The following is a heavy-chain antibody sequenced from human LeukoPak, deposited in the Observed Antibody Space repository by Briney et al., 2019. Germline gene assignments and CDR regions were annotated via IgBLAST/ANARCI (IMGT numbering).Heavy chain of an antibody. CDR2: ISVYNGNT. Sequence: ASVKVSCKASGYTFTSYGISWVRQAPGQGLEWMGWISVYNGNTNYAQRLQGRVTMTTDTSTGTAYMELRSLRSDDTAAYYCARDQALAGEGIDYWGQGTLVTVSS. CDR1: GYTFTSYG. D-gene: IGHD6-19*01. V-gene: IGHV1-18*01. J-gene: IGHJ4*02. CDR3: ARDQALAGEGIDY.